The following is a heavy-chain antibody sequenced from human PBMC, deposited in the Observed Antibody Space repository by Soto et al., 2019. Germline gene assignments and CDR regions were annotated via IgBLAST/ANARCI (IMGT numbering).Heavy chain of an antibody. CDR2: IIPILGIA. CDR1: GVSLSSYT. V-gene: IGHV1-69*08. J-gene: IGHJ4*02. D-gene: IGHD2-15*01. Sequence: QVQLVQSGAEVKKPGSSVTVSCRTSGVSLSSYTISWVRQAPGQGLEWMGRIIPILGIANFAQTFQDRVTITADKSTSTASMELSSLRSEDTAVYYCARERVGGTYPYYFDSWGQGTLVTVSS. CDR3: ARERVGGTYPYYFDS.